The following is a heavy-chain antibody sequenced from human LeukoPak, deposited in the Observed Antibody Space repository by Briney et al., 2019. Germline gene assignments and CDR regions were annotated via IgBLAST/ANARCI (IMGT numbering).Heavy chain of an antibody. V-gene: IGHV4-34*01. CDR3: ARFQPTYDAINDAFDI. Sequence: TAETLSLTCAVSGGSFSGYYWSWIRQPPGKGLEWIGEINYSGSTNYNPALKSRVTISVDTSKNQFSLKLSSVTAADTALYYCARFQPTYDAINDAFDIWGQGTMVTVSS. CDR2: INYSGST. J-gene: IGHJ3*02. D-gene: IGHD2-2*01. CDR1: GGSFSGYY.